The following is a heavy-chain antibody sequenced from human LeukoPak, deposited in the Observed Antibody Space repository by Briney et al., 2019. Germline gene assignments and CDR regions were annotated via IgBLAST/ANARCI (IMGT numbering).Heavy chain of an antibody. CDR1: GFSLSNYA. Sequence: GGSLRLSCAASGFSLSNYAMSWVRQVPGKGLEWVSSISGSDGSTFYADDVKGRFTISRDNSKNTLYLQMSSLRAEDTALYYCAKKRLAQLSSPFDYWGQGTLVTVSS. CDR2: ISGSDGST. CDR3: AKKRLAQLSSPFDY. J-gene: IGHJ4*02. D-gene: IGHD3-16*02. V-gene: IGHV3-23*01.